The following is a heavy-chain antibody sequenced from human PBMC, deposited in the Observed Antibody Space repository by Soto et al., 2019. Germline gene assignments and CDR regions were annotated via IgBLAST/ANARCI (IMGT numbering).Heavy chain of an antibody. Sequence: PGESLKISCKGSGYSFTSYWISWVRQMPGKGLEWMGRIDPSDSYTNYSPSFQGHVTISADKSISTAYLQWSSLKASDTAMYYWASGYCSGGSCHTPYAFDIWGQGTMVTVSS. D-gene: IGHD2-15*01. CDR2: IDPSDSYT. CDR1: GYSFTSYW. V-gene: IGHV5-10-1*01. J-gene: IGHJ3*02. CDR3: ASGYCSGGSCHTPYAFDI.